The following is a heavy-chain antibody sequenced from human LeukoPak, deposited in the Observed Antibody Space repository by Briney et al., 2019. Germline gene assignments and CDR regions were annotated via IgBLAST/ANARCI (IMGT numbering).Heavy chain of an antibody. CDR3: AKDGAGYYMDV. D-gene: IGHD6-19*01. Sequence: GRSLRLSCAASGFTFSSYGMHWVRQAPGKGLEWVAVISYDGSNKYYADSVKGRFTISRDNSKNTLYLQMNSLRAEDTAVYYCAKDGAGYYMDVWGKGTTVTVSS. CDR1: GFTFSSYG. J-gene: IGHJ6*03. V-gene: IGHV3-30*18. CDR2: ISYDGSNK.